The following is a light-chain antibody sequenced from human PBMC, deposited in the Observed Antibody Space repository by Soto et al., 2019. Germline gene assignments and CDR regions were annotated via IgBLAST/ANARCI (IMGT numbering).Light chain of an antibody. J-gene: IGLJ1*01. Sequence: QSALTQRASVSGSPGQSITISCTGTSSDIGSNNYVSWYQQHPGKAPKVMIYEVSHRPSGVSNRFSGSKSGNTASLTISGLQAEDEADYYCSSYTVTSVTLYVFGTGTKVTVL. CDR2: EVS. V-gene: IGLV2-14*01. CDR3: SSYTVTSVTLYV. CDR1: SSDIGSNNY.